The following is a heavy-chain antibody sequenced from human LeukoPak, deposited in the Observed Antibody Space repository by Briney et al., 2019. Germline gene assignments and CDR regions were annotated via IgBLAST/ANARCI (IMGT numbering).Heavy chain of an antibody. Sequence: SETLSLTCTVSGGSISSYYWGWIRQPPGKGLEWIGYIYYSGSTNYNPSLKSRVTISVDTSKNQFSLKLSSVTAADTAVYYCASTPSRRGALDYWGQGTLVTVSS. CDR1: GGSISSYY. J-gene: IGHJ4*02. CDR2: IYYSGST. V-gene: IGHV4-59*01. CDR3: ASTPSRRGALDY. D-gene: IGHD1-1*01.